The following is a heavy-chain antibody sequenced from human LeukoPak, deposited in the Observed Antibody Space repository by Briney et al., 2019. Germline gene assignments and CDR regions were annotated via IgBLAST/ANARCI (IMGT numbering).Heavy chain of an antibody. Sequence: SETLSLTCAVSGGSISSSNWWSWVRQPPGKGLEWIGEIYHSGSTNYNPSLKSRVTISVDTSKNQFSLKLSSVTAADTAVYYCARHSPSGSRFPKFDYWGQGTLVTVSS. CDR3: ARHSPSGSRFPKFDY. D-gene: IGHD3-10*01. CDR2: IYHSGST. J-gene: IGHJ4*02. V-gene: IGHV4-4*02. CDR1: GGSISSSNW.